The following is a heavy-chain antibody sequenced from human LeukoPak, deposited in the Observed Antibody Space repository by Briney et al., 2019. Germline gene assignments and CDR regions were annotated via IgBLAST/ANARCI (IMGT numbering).Heavy chain of an antibody. CDR1: GGSISYYY. CDR2: IYTNENT. Sequence: SETLSLTCTVPGGSISYYYWSWIRQTAGKGLEWIGRIYTNENTNYNPSLKSRVTMSVDTSKNHFSLKLTSVTAADTAVYYCARGRGGQQLVFWGQGTLVTVSS. CDR3: ARGRGGQQLVF. D-gene: IGHD6-13*01. V-gene: IGHV4-4*07. J-gene: IGHJ4*02.